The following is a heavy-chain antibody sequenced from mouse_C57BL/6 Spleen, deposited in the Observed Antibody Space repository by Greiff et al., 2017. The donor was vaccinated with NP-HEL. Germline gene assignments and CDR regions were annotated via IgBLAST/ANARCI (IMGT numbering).Heavy chain of an antibody. J-gene: IGHJ1*03. V-gene: IGHV1-53*01. D-gene: IGHD4-1*02. CDR3: ARSGSQLGPGYFDV. CDR1: GYTFTSYW. CDR2: INPSNGGT. Sequence: QVQLQQPGTELVKPGASVKLSCKASGYTFTSYWMHWVKQRPGQGLEWIGNINPSNGGTNYNEKFKSKATLTVDKSSSTAYMQLSSLTSEDSAVYYGARSGSQLGPGYFDVWGTGTTVTVSS.